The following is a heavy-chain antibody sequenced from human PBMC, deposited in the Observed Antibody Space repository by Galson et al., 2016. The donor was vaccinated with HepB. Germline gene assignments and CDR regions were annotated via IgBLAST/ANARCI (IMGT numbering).Heavy chain of an antibody. CDR1: GYTFTSYG. CDR2: ISASNANT. V-gene: IGHV1-18*01. CDR3: ASRGIFGAFDI. J-gene: IGHJ3*02. D-gene: IGHD3-3*01. Sequence: VKVSCKASGYTFTSYGISWVRQAPGQGLEWMGWISASNANTNYAQKLQGRVTMTTDPSTSTAYMELRSLRSDDTAVYYCASRGIFGAFDIWGQGTMVTVSS.